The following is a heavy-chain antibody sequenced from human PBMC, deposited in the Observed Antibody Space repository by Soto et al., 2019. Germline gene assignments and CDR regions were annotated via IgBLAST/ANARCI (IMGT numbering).Heavy chain of an antibody. V-gene: IGHV3-13*04. D-gene: IGHD3-16*01. Sequence: EVKLVESGGGLVQPGGSLRLSCAASGFTFSNYDFHWVRQVTGKGLEWVSGIGAAGDTYYAGSVKGRFTMSRENAKNSLYLQMNSLRAGDTAVYYCGRGAAGFDSGGQGTLVTVSS. J-gene: IGHJ4*02. CDR1: GFTFSNYD. CDR3: GRGAAGFDS. CDR2: IGAAGDT.